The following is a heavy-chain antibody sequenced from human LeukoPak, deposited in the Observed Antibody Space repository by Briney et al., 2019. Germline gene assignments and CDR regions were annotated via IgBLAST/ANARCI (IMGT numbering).Heavy chain of an antibody. J-gene: IGHJ5*02. V-gene: IGHV1-8*01. D-gene: IGHD6-13*01. CDR2: MNPNSGNT. CDR3: VRTRIAAAGGGFDP. CDR1: GYTFTSYD. Sequence: ASVKVSCKASGYTFTSYDINWVRQATGQGLEWMGWMNPNSGNTGYAQKFQGRVTMTRNTSISTAYMELSSLRSEDTAVYYCVRTRIAAAGGGFDPWGQGTLVTVSS.